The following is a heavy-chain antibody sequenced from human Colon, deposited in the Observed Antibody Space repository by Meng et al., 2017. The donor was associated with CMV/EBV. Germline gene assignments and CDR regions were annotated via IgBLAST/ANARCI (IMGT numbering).Heavy chain of an antibody. CDR1: GFTFINYN. J-gene: IGHJ4*02. V-gene: IGHV3-48*04. CDR3: VRAPGGEVVVAPFDY. Sequence: GGSLRLACVASGFTFINYNMNWVRQAPGKGLEWVSYISSSSATKYSADSVKGRFTVSRDNAKNSLFLQMNSLTVEDTAVYFCVRAPGGEVVVAPFDYWGQGTLVTVSS. CDR2: ISSSSATK. D-gene: IGHD2-21*01.